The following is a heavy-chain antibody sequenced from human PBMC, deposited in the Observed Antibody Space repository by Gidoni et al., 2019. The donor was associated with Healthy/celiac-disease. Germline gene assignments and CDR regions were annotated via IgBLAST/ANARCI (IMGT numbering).Heavy chain of an antibody. CDR1: GFTFSNAW. CDR2: IKSKTDGGTT. D-gene: IGHD3-22*01. Sequence: EVQLVESGGGLVKPGGSLRLSGAASGFTFSNAWMSWVRQAPGKGLEWVGRIKSKTDGGTTDYAAPVKGRFTISRDDSKNTLYLQMNSLKTEDTAVYYCTTDPTYYYDSSGYYSSDYWGQGTLVTVSS. J-gene: IGHJ4*02. CDR3: TTDPTYYYDSSGYYSSDY. V-gene: IGHV3-15*01.